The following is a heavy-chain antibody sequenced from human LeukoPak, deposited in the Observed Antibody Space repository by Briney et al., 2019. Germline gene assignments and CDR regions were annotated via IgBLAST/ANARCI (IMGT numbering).Heavy chain of an antibody. CDR3: ARGVGKRDRTSFGY. CDR1: GYTFTGYY. J-gene: IGHJ4*02. Sequence: GASVKVSCKASGYTFTGYYMHWVRQAPGQGLEWMGWINPNSGGTNYAQKFQGRVTMTRDTSISTAYMELSRLRSDDTAVNYCARGVGKRDRTSFGYWGQGTLVTVSS. V-gene: IGHV1-2*02. D-gene: IGHD1-1*01. CDR2: INPNSGGT.